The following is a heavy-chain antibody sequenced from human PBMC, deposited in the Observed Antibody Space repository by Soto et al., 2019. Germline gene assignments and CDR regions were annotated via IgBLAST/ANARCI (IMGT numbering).Heavy chain of an antibody. CDR2: TISTGGST. V-gene: IGHV3-23*01. CDR1: GCTFKNHA. Sequence: SLSLSCAVSGCTFKNHAMNWVRQAPSKGLESYATTISTGGSTYYADSVKGRFTISRDNSKNTLYLQMNGLRVEDTAVYYCAKDGLAGNFDYWGQGSQVTVSS. CDR3: AKDGLAGNFDY. J-gene: IGHJ4*02.